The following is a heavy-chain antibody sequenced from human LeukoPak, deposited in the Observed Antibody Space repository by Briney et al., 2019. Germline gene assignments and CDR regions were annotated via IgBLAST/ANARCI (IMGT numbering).Heavy chain of an antibody. D-gene: IGHD3-22*01. CDR3: AKDPTHYRVWDDYDSTVLSY. V-gene: IGHV3-30*02. J-gene: IGHJ4*02. CDR1: GFTFSSYG. CDR2: IRYDGSNK. Sequence: GGSLRLSCAASGFTFSSYGMHWVRQAPGKGLEWAAFIRYDGSNKYYADSVKGRFTISRDNSKNTLYLQMNSLRAADTAVYYCAKDPTHYRVWDDYDSTVLSYWGQGTLVTVSS.